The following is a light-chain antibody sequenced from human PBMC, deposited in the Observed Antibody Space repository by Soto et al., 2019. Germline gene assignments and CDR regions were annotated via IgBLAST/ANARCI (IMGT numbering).Light chain of an antibody. CDR3: MKRMEFPIT. J-gene: IGKJ5*01. Sequence: DILITRCTLSLSVTPGEPASMSCRCSLSLSGSNGGNTYVDWYLQRPGQSPHLLIYSLSYRATGVPDRFSGSGSGTDFTLKISRVEAEDVGVYYCMKRMEFPITFGQGKRLEIK. CDR1: LSLSGSNGGNTY. CDR2: SLS. V-gene: IGKV2-40*01.